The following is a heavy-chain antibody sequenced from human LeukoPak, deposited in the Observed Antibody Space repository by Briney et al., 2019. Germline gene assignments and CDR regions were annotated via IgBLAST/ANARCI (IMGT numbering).Heavy chain of an antibody. D-gene: IGHD2-15*01. J-gene: IGHJ4*02. Sequence: GGSLRLSCAVSGFISRRYWMHWVRQVPGKGLVWVSRINSDGRTTRYADSVKGRFTISRDKAKNTLYLQVNSLRAEDTAIYYCAREGECAGGTCSDPSRELDVWGQGTLVTVSS. CDR1: GFISRRYW. CDR2: INSDGRTT. CDR3: AREGECAGGTCSDPSRELDV. V-gene: IGHV3-74*01.